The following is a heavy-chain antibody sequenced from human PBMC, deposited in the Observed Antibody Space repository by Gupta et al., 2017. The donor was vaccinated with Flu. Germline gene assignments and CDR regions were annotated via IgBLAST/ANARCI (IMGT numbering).Heavy chain of an antibody. J-gene: IGHJ4*02. V-gene: IGHV3-9*01. CDR3: AKGRGRQYACDY. CDR2: ISWNSGRI. Sequence: TFDDYAMHWGRQVSRKCLEWVSGISWNSGRIGYADSVKSRFTSFRDNAKNSMSRKMNSLRAEDTAVYYCAKGRGRQYACDYWGQGTRVTVSS. CDR1: TFDDYA.